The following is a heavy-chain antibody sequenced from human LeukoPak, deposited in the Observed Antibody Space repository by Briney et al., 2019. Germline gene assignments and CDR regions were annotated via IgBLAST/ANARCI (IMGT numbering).Heavy chain of an antibody. CDR1: GGSISSYY. J-gene: IGHJ3*02. V-gene: IGHV4-59*01. CDR2: IYYSGST. CDR3: ARGRFLDAFDI. D-gene: IGHD3-3*01. Sequence: SETLSLTCTVSGGSISSYYWSWIRQPPGKGLEWIGYIYYSGSTKYKPSLKSRVTISVDTSKNQVSLKLSSVTAADTAVYYCARGRFLDAFDIWGQGTMVTVSS.